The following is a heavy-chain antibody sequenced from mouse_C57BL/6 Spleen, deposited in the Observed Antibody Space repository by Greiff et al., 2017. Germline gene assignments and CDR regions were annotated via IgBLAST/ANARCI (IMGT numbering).Heavy chain of an antibody. D-gene: IGHD1-1*01. J-gene: IGHJ3*01. CDR1: GHTFTDYE. CDR2: IDPETGGT. CDR3: TGLLRSAY. V-gene: IGHV1-15*01. Sequence: VQLQQSGAELVRPGASVTLSCKASGHTFTDYEMHWVKQTPVHGLEWIGAIDPETGGTAYNQKFKGKAILTADKSSSTAYMELRSLTSEDSAVYYCTGLLRSAYWGQGTLVTVSA.